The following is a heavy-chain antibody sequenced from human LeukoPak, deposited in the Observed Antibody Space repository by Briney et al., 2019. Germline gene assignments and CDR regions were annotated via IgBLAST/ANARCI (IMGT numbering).Heavy chain of an antibody. CDR1: GFTFSSYW. V-gene: IGHV3-7*05. CDR3: ARPYSSSWYGVFDY. J-gene: IGHJ4*02. CDR2: IKQDGSEK. D-gene: IGHD6-13*01. Sequence: GGSLRLSCADSGFTFSSYWMSWVRQAPGKGLEWVANIKQDGSEKYYVDSVKGRFTISRDNAKNSLYLQMNSLRAEDTAVYYCARPYSSSWYGVFDYWGQGTLVTVSS.